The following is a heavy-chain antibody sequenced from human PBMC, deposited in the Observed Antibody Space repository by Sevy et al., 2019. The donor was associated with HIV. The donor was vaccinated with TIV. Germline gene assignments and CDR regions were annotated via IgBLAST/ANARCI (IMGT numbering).Heavy chain of an antibody. CDR1: GFTVSSNY. CDR2: IYSGGST. Sequence: GESLKISCAASGFTVSSNYMSWVRQAPGKGLEWVSVIYSGGSTYYADSVKGRFTISRDNSKNTLYLQMNSLRAEDTAVYYCARVFGDSSSAYFDYWGQGTLVTVSS. CDR3: ARVFGDSSSAYFDY. J-gene: IGHJ4*02. D-gene: IGHD6-6*01. V-gene: IGHV3-53*01.